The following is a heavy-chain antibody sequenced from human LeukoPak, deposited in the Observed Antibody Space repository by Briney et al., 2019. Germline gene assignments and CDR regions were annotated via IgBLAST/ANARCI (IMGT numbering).Heavy chain of an antibody. CDR3: ARDPSSGSGGE. CDR2: FYSDGST. D-gene: IGHD3-10*01. J-gene: IGHJ4*02. Sequence: PGGSLRLSCAVSGFTVSSNYMSRVRQAPGKGLEWGSLFYSDGSTYYGRSVKGRFIISRDNSENTLYLQMHSLRAQDTAMYYCARDPSSGSGGEWGQGTLLSVPS. CDR1: GFTVSSNY. V-gene: IGHV3-66*01.